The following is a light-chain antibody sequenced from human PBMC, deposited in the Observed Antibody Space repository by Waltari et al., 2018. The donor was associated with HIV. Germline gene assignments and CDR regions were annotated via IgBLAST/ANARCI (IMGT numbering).Light chain of an antibody. J-gene: IGLJ3*02. CDR3: NSRDSSGNHRV. Sequence: SSELTQDPAVSVALGQTVRITCQGDSLRSYYASWYQQKPGQAPVLVIDGKNNRPSGIPDLFSGSSSGNTASLTITGAQAEDEADYYWNSRDSSGNHRVVGGGTKLTVL. CDR2: GKN. CDR1: SLRSYY. V-gene: IGLV3-19*01.